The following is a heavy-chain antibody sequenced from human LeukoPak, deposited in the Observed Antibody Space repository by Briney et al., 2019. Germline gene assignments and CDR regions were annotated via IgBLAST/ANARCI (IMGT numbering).Heavy chain of an antibody. D-gene: IGHD2-21*02. CDR3: TSCGGDCYSGFDY. V-gene: IGHV3-73*01. CDR2: IRSKANSYAT. CDR1: GFTFSGSA. J-gene: IGHJ4*02. Sequence: TGGSLRLSCAASGFTFSGSAMHWVRQASGKGLEWVGRIRSKANSYATSYAASVKGRFAISRDDSKNTAYLQMNSLKTEDTVVYYCTSCGGDCYSGFDYWGQGTLVTVSS.